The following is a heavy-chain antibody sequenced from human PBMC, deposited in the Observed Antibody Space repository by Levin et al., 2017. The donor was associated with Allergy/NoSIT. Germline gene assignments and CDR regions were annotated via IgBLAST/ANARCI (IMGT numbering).Heavy chain of an antibody. CDR1: GFTFSNAW. D-gene: IGHD1-26*01. V-gene: IGHV3-15*01. Sequence: AGGSLRLSCAASGFTFSNAWMSWVRQAPGKGLEWVGRIKSKTDGGTTDYAAPVKGRFTISRDDSKNTLYLQMNSLKTEDTAVYYCTTEGSSVYYYYYGMDVWGQGTTVTVSS. CDR3: TTEGSSVYYYYYGMDV. J-gene: IGHJ6*02. CDR2: IKSKTDGGTT.